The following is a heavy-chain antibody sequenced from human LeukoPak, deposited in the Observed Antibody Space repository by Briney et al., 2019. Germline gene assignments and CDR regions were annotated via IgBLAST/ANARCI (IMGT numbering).Heavy chain of an antibody. Sequence: SETLSLTCTVSGGSISSYYWSWIRQPPGKGLEWIGYIYYSGSTNYNLSLKSRVTISVDTSKNQFSLKLSSVTAADTAVYYCARYSGSYLDYFDYWGQGTLVTVSS. CDR1: GGSISSYY. D-gene: IGHD1-26*01. J-gene: IGHJ4*02. CDR2: IYYSGST. V-gene: IGHV4-59*01. CDR3: ARYSGSYLDYFDY.